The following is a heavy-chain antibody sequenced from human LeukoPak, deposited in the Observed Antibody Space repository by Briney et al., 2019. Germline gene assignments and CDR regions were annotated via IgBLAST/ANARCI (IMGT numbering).Heavy chain of an antibody. D-gene: IGHD2-15*01. Sequence: QSGGSLRLSCAASGFTFSSYGMHWVRQAPGKGLEWVAVISYDGSNKYYADSVKGRFTISRDNSKNTLYLQMNSLRAEDTAVYYCAKDAAYCSGGSCYSHYFDYWGQGTLVTVSS. J-gene: IGHJ4*02. V-gene: IGHV3-30*18. CDR1: GFTFSSYG. CDR2: ISYDGSNK. CDR3: AKDAAYCSGGSCYSHYFDY.